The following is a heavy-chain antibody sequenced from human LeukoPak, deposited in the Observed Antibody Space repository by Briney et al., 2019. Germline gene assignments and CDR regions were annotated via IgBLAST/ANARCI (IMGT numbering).Heavy chain of an antibody. CDR2: ISSSSSYT. V-gene: IGHV3-11*06. Sequence: PGGSLRLSCAASGFTFSDYYMSWIRQAPGKGLEWVSYISSSSSYTNYADSVKGRFTISRDNAKNSLYLQMNSLRAEDTAVYYCARWVYDFWSGETGHDAFDIWGQGTMVTVSS. J-gene: IGHJ3*02. CDR1: GFTFSDYY. CDR3: ARWVYDFWSGETGHDAFDI. D-gene: IGHD3-3*01.